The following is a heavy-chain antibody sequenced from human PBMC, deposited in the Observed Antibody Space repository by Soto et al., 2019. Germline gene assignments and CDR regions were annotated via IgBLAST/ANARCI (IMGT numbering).Heavy chain of an antibody. CDR2: IIPIFGTA. D-gene: IGHD3-22*01. V-gene: IGHV1-69*01. Sequence: QEQLVQSGAEVKKPGSSVKVSCKASGGIFGSYAISWVRQAPGQGIEWMGGIIPIFGTANYAQKFQGRVTITADESTNTAYMDLSSLKSEDTAIYYCARGGSGYVWFNEFWGQGTLVTVSS. CDR3: ARGGSGYVWFNEF. CDR1: GGIFGSYA. J-gene: IGHJ4*02.